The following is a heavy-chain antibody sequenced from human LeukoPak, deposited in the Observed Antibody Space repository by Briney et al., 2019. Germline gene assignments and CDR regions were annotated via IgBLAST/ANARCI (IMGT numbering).Heavy chain of an antibody. CDR1: GVSVSSSY. V-gene: IGHV3-66*03. D-gene: IGHD3-22*01. CDR2: IFCRGST. J-gene: IGHJ4*02. Sequence: GGSLRLSCSASGVSVSSSYMSCVRHATGGGLVWCLVIFCRGSTYYADSVNGRFTISRDNSKNTQYLQMNSLRAEDTAVYYWARDPPPYDYDSSGSHGDYWGQGTLVTVSS. CDR3: ARDPPPYDYDSSGSHGDY.